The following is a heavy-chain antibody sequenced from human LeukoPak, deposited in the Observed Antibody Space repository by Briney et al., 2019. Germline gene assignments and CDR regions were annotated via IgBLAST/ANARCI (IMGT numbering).Heavy chain of an antibody. CDR3: ARQAGYSGSYGEDY. D-gene: IGHD1-26*01. J-gene: IGHJ4*02. V-gene: IGHV1-2*02. CDR2: INPNSGGA. Sequence: ASVTVSCKASGYTFTGYYMHWVRQAPGQGLEWMGWINPNSGGANYAQKFQGRVTMTRDTSISTAYLQWSSLKASDTAMYYCARQAGYSGSYGEDYWGQGTLVTVSS. CDR1: GYTFTGYY.